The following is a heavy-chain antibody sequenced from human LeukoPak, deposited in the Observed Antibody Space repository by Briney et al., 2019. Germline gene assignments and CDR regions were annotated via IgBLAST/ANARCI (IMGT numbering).Heavy chain of an antibody. CDR2: ISTTGGST. D-gene: IGHD3-22*01. CDR1: GFTFSSYA. J-gene: IGHJ4*02. CDR3: AIMHRYYDGSGYWVQ. Sequence: PGGSLRLSCAASGFTFSSYAMSWVRQAPGKGLEWVSGISTTGGSTSYADSVKGRSTISRDNPRNTLYMQMNSLRDEDTAVYYCAIMHRYYDGSGYWVQWGQGTLVTVSS. V-gene: IGHV3-23*01.